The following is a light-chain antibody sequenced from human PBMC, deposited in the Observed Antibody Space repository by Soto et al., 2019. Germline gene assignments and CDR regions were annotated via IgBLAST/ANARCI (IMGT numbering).Light chain of an antibody. V-gene: IGKV3-20*01. CDR2: AAC. Sequence: EIVLTQSPATLSLSPGESATLSCMTSQSVSSNSLAWHQQKPGQAPRLLMYAACSRAAGIPDRFSGSGSGTDFTLTISRLEHEDFAVYYCQQHGSWGITFGPGTKVDIK. J-gene: IGKJ3*01. CDR1: QSVSSNS. CDR3: QQHGSWGIT.